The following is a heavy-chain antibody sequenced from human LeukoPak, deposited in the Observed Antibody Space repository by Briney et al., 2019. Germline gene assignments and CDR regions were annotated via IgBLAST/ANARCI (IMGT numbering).Heavy chain of an antibody. J-gene: IGHJ5*02. CDR3: VNPSGYCSGGSCLP. Sequence: GGSLRLSCAAPGCTLSSYARSWVRQAPGKGVEWVSAISGSGGSKYYADTVKGRFTISRDNSKNTLYLQMNSLRAEDTAVYYCVNPSGYCSGGSCLPWGQGTLVTVSS. CDR2: ISGSGGSK. D-gene: IGHD2-15*01. V-gene: IGHV3-23*01. CDR1: GCTLSSYA.